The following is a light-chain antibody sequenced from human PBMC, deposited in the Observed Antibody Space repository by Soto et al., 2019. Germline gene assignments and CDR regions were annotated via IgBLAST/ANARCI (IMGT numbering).Light chain of an antibody. CDR3: MLYMGSDIVI. V-gene: IGLV8-61*01. CDR1: SGSVSTTSY. Sequence: QTVVTQEPSFSVSPGGTVTLTCGLTSGSVSTTSYPSWYQQTPGQAPRTLIYNTDTRSSGVPDRFSGAILENKAALTITGAQAEDESDYYCMLYMGSDIVILGGGTKVTVL. CDR2: NTD. J-gene: IGLJ2*01.